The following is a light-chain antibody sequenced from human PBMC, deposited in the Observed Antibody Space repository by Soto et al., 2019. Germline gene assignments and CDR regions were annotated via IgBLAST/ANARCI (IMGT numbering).Light chain of an antibody. CDR1: QSVSHY. V-gene: IGKV3-11*01. Sequence: EIVLTQSPATLSLSPGERATFSCRASQSVSHYLAWYQHKPGQAPRLLIYDSSNRATGIPARFTGSGSRTYFTLTISSLEPEASAVYYCQQRTNMPPYTFGQGTRLEIK. CDR2: DSS. CDR3: QQRTNMPPYT. J-gene: IGKJ2*01.